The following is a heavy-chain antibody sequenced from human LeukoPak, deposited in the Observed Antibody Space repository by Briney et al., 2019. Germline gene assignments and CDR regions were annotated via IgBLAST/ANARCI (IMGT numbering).Heavy chain of an antibody. D-gene: IGHD3-10*01. CDR1: GFTFSSYA. Sequence: PGGSLRLSCAASGFTFSSYAMSWVRQAPGKGLEWVSAISGSGGSTYYADSVKGWFTISRDNSKNTLYLQMNSLRAEDTAVYYCAKDRVWFGERNPFDYWGQGTLVTVSS. CDR3: AKDRVWFGERNPFDY. J-gene: IGHJ4*02. CDR2: ISGSGGST. V-gene: IGHV3-23*01.